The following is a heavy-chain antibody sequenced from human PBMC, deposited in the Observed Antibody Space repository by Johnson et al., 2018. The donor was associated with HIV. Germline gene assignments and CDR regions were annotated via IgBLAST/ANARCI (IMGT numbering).Heavy chain of an antibody. V-gene: IGHV3-30-3*01. CDR2: ISYDGSNK. CDR3: ASRSVDYVWGSCRPGSAFDI. CDR1: GFTFSSYA. Sequence: QVQLVESGGGVVQPGRSLRLSCAASGFTFSSYAMHWVRQAPGKGLEWVAVISYDGSNKYYADSVKGRFTISRDNSKTTLYLQMNSLRAEDTAVYYCASRSVDYVWGSCRPGSAFDIWGQGTMVTVSS. D-gene: IGHD3-16*02. J-gene: IGHJ3*02.